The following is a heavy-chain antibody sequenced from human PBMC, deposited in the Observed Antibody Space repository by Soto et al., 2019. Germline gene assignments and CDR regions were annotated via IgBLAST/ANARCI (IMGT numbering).Heavy chain of an antibody. CDR2: ISSSSSTI. V-gene: IGHV3-48*02. Sequence: VGSLRYPFPASSLTSVAYGMNWVRHPPGKGLEWVSYISSSSSTIYYADSVKGRFTISRDNAKNSLYLQMNSLRDEDTAVYYCARDGAGYNYGAFDYWGQGTLVTSPQ. CDR3: ARDGAGYNYGAFDY. J-gene: IGHJ4*02. CDR1: SLTSVAYG. D-gene: IGHD5-12*01.